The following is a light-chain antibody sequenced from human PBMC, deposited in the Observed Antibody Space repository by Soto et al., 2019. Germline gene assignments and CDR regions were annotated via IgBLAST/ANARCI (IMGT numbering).Light chain of an antibody. CDR3: QQYNSYSSLT. CDR2: KAS. CDR1: QSISSW. J-gene: IGKJ5*01. Sequence: DIQMTQSPSTLSASVGDRVTITCRASQSISSWLAWYQQKPGKAPKLLIYKASSLESGVPSRFRGSGSGTECTLTISILHPDDFVTYYCQQYNSYSSLTFGQGTRLEIK. V-gene: IGKV1-5*03.